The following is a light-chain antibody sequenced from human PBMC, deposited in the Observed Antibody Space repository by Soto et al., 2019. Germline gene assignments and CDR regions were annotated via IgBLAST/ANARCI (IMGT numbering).Light chain of an antibody. CDR1: QDISNY. Sequence: DIQMTQSPSSLSASVGDRVTITCQASQDISNYLNWYQQKPGKAPKLLIYDASNLETGVPSRFSGSGSGTDLTFTISSQQPEDIATYYCQQYDNLPLTFGGGTKVEIK. CDR3: QQYDNLPLT. V-gene: IGKV1-33*01. CDR2: DAS. J-gene: IGKJ4*01.